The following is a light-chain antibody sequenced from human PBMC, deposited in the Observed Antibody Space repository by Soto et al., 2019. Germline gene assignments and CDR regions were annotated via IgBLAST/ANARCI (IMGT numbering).Light chain of an antibody. CDR1: SSDVGGYNY. Sequence: HSALTQPASVSGSPGQSITISCTGTSSDVGGYNYVSWYQQHPGKAPKLMIYDVSDRPSGVSNRFSGSKSGNTASLTISGLQAEDEADYYCSSYTSSSPYLFGTGTKLTVL. V-gene: IGLV2-14*01. CDR3: SSYTSSSPYL. CDR2: DVS. J-gene: IGLJ1*01.